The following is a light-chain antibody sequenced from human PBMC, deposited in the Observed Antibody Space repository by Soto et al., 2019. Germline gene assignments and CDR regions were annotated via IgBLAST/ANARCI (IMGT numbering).Light chain of an antibody. J-gene: IGLJ2*01. CDR3: QSYDSSLSVV. CDR2: ANS. CDR1: SSNIGAGYD. Sequence: QSVLTQPPSVSGAPGQRVTISCTGSSSNIGAGYDVHWYQQLPGTAPKVLIYANSIRPSGVPDRFSGSKSGTSASLAITGLQAEDEADYYCQSYDSSLSVVFGGGTKLTVL. V-gene: IGLV1-40*01.